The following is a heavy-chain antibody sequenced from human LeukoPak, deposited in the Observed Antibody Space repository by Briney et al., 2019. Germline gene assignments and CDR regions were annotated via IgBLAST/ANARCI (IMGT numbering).Heavy chain of an antibody. CDR3: AKDYCSGGSCYSSFDY. CDR1: GFTFSSYA. CDR2: ISGSGGST. V-gene: IGHV3-23*01. Sequence: GGSLRLSCAASGFTFSSYAMSWVRQAPGKGLEWVSAISGSGGSTYYADSVKGRLTISRDNSKNTLYLQMNSLRAEDTAIYYCAKDYCSGGSCYSSFDYWGQGTLVTVSS. D-gene: IGHD2-15*01. J-gene: IGHJ4*02.